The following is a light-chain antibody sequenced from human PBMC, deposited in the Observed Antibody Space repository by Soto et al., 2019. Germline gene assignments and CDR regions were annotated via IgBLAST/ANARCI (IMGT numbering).Light chain of an antibody. V-gene: IGKV1-12*01. CDR3: QHFGNSLWT. J-gene: IGKJ1*01. Sequence: DIQMTQSPSSVSASVGDRVTITCRASEGISSWLAWYQQKPGKAPKLLIYAASSLQSGVPSRFSGSGSGTEFTLTISGLEPEDFAVYYCQHFGNSLWTLGQGTKV. CDR2: AAS. CDR1: EGISSW.